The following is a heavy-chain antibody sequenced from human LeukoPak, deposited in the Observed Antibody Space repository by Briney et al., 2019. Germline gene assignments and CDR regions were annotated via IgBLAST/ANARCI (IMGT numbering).Heavy chain of an antibody. D-gene: IGHD2-8*01. V-gene: IGHV4-59*01. J-gene: IGHJ3*02. CDR1: GGSISRYY. CDR3: ARGGLNGAFDI. CDR2: IYYSGST. Sequence: SETLSLTCTVSGGSISRYYWSWLRQPPGKGVEWIGYIYYSGSTNYNPSLKSRVTISVDTSKNQFSLKLSSVTAADTAVYYCARGGLNGAFDIWGQGTMVTVSS.